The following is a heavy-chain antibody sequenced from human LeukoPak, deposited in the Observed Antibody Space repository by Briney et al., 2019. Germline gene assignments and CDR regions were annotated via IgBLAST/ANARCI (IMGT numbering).Heavy chain of an antibody. J-gene: IGHJ3*02. CDR3: ASTSYDSSGYYYVGDAFDI. CDR2: INHSGST. D-gene: IGHD3-22*01. Sequence: SETLSLTCAVYGGSFSGYYWSWIRQPPGKGLEWIGEINHSGSTNYNPSLKSRVTISVDTSKNQFSLKLSSVTAADTAVYYCASTSYDSSGYYYVGDAFDIWGQGAMVIVSS. CDR1: GGSFSGYY. V-gene: IGHV4-34*01.